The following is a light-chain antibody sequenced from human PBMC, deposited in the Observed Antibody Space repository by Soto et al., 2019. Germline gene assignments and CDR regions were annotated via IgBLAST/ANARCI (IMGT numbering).Light chain of an antibody. CDR1: QSVSRSY. V-gene: IGKV3-20*01. J-gene: IGKJ5*01. CDR2: GAS. CDR3: QQYGSSPPIT. Sequence: EIVLTQSPGTLSLSPGDRATLSCRASQSVSRSYLGWYQQKPGQAPRLLIYGASTRATGIPARFSGRGSGADFTLTISSLEPEDFAVYYCQQYGSSPPITFGQGTRLEIK.